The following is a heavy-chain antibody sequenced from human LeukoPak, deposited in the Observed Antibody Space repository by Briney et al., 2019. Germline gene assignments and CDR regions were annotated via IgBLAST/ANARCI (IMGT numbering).Heavy chain of an antibody. D-gene: IGHD1-26*01. CDR1: GLTFRRYG. CDR2: IESDESIR. V-gene: IGHV3-30*02. J-gene: IGHJ5*02. Sequence: GGSLRLSCAASGLTFRRYGMHWVRQTPGKGLEWVAFIESDESIRQYADLVKGRFTISRDNSKNMLYLQMNSLTTEDKAMYYCTKNAGRREGWFDPWGQGTLVTVSS. CDR3: TKNAGRREGWFDP.